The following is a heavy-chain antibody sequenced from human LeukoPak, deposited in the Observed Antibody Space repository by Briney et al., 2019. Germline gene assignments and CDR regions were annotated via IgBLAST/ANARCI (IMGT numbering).Heavy chain of an antibody. CDR2: ISGSGANT. CDR1: GFTFSSYA. D-gene: IGHD4-17*01. V-gene: IGHV3-23*01. CDR3: SKSLTTVKRGNFDS. J-gene: IGHJ4*02. Sequence: GGSLRLSCAASGFTFSSYAMSWVRQAPGKGLEWVSVISGSGANTYYADSVKGRFTISRDNSKNTLYLQMNSLRAEDTAVFFCSKSLTTVKRGNFDSLGQGTLVTVFS.